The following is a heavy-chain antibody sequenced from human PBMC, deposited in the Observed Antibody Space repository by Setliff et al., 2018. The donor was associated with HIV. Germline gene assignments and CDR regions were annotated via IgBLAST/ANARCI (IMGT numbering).Heavy chain of an antibody. Sequence: GGSLRLSCAASGFIFDDYAMHWVRQPPGKGLEWVSGISWNSGNIVYADSVKGRFTISRDNAKNSLYMQMNSLRSEDTALYYCAEGHSASIAARGYYFDYWGQGTLVTVSS. J-gene: IGHJ4*02. CDR1: GFIFDDYA. CDR2: ISWNSGNI. V-gene: IGHV3-9*01. D-gene: IGHD6-6*01. CDR3: AEGHSASIAARGYYFDY.